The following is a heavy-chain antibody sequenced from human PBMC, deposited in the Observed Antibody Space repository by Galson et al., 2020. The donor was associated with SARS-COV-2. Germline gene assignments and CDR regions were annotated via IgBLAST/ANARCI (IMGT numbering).Heavy chain of an antibody. J-gene: IGHJ4*02. D-gene: IGHD3-22*01. CDR1: GFKFDDYA. CDR2: IGWNSGTI. V-gene: IGHV3-9*01. CDR3: AKDIKAAPYYDFDY. Sequence: SLRLSCAASGFKFDDYAMHWVRQTPGKGLEWVAGIGWNSGTITYADSMKGRFTISRDNAKNSLYLQMNSLRGDDTALYYCAKDIKAAPYYDFDYWGQGALVTVSS.